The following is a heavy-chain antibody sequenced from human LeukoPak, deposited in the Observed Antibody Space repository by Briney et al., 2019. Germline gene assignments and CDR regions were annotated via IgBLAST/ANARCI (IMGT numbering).Heavy chain of an antibody. Sequence: SETLSLTCTVSGGSISSSSYYWGWIRQPPGKGLEWIGNIYYSGSTYYNPSLKSRVTISVDTSKNQFSLKLSSVTAADTAVYYCARAIAAAWYLDYWGQGTLVTVSS. V-gene: IGHV4-39*01. CDR3: ARAIAAAWYLDY. J-gene: IGHJ4*02. D-gene: IGHD6-13*01. CDR2: IYYSGST. CDR1: GGSISSSSYY.